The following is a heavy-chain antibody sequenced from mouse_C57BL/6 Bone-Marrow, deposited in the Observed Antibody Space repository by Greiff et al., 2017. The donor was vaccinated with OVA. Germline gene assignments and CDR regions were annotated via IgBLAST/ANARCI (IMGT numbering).Heavy chain of an antibody. Sequence: EVQLQQSGPVLVKPGASVKMSCKASGYTFTDYYMNWVKQSHGKSLEWIGVINPYNGGTSYNQKFKGKATLTVDKSSSTAYMERNSLTSEDSAVYYCARDDFYYFDYWGQGTTLTVSS. CDR2: INPYNGGT. V-gene: IGHV1-19*01. CDR3: ARDDFYYFDY. J-gene: IGHJ2*01. CDR1: GYTFTDYY.